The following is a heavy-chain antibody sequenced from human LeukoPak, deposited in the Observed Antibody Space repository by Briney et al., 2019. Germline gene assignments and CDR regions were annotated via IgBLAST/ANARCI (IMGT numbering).Heavy chain of an antibody. V-gene: IGHV1-2*02. CDR3: ARLFYDSSRSPYFQH. Sequence: GASVKVSCKASGYTFTGYYMHWVRQAPGQGLEWMGWINPNSGGTNYAQKFQGRVTMTRDTSISTAYMELSRLRSDDTAVYYCARLFYDSSRSPYFQHWGQGTLVTVSS. J-gene: IGHJ1*01. CDR1: GYTFTGYY. D-gene: IGHD3-22*01. CDR2: INPNSGGT.